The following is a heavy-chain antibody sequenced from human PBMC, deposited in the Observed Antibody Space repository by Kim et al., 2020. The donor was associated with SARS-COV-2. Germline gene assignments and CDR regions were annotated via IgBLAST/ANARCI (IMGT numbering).Heavy chain of an antibody. CDR2: ISGSGGST. J-gene: IGHJ6*02. CDR1: GFTFSSYA. V-gene: IGHV3-23*01. D-gene: IGHD6-19*01. CDR3: AKDLLAVAGPHYYYYGMDV. Sequence: GGSLRLSCAASGFTFSSYAMSWVRQAPGKGLEWVSAISGSGGSTYYADSVKGRFTISRDNSKNTLYLQMNSLRAEDTAVYYCAKDLLAVAGPHYYYYGMDVWGQGTTVTVSS.